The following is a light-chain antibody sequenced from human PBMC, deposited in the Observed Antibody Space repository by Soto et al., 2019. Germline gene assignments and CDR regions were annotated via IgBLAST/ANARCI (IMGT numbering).Light chain of an antibody. V-gene: IGKV3-20*01. CDR3: QQYGGSPYT. CDR2: GAS. CDR1: QSVRSNY. J-gene: IGKJ2*01. Sequence: EIVLTQSPGTLSLSPGERATLSCRASQSVRSNYLAWYQQKPGQAPRLLIYGASSRATDIPDRFSGTGSGTDFTLTISRLEPEDFAGYYCQQYGGSPYTFGQGTKLEIK.